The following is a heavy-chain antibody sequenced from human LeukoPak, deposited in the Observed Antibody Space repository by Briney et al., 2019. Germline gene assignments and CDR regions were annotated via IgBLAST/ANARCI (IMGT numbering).Heavy chain of an antibody. CDR3: AKEHDYSNAAPEWGFDS. V-gene: IGHV3-11*05. D-gene: IGHD3-3*01. CDR2: ISGSSSHT. CDR1: GGSISSSSYY. Sequence: LSLTCTVSGGSISSSSYYWGWIRQPPGKGLEWVSGISGSSSHTMDADSVRGRFTISRDNTRNTLYLHMNNVRAEDTALYYCAKEHDYSNAAPEWGFDSWGQGTRVTVSS. J-gene: IGHJ4*02.